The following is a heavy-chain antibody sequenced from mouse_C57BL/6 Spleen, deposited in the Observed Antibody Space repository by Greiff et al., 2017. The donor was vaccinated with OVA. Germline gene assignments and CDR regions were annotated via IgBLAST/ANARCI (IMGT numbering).Heavy chain of an antibody. CDR3: ARDSRSWFAY. Sequence: EVQLVESGPGLVKPSQSLSLTCSVTGYSITSGYYWNWIRQFPGNKLEWMGYISYDGSNNYNPSLKNRISITRDTSKNQFFLKLNSVTTEDTATYYCARDSRSWFAYWGQGTLVTVSA. J-gene: IGHJ3*01. V-gene: IGHV3-6*01. CDR2: ISYDGSN. CDR1: GYSITSGYY.